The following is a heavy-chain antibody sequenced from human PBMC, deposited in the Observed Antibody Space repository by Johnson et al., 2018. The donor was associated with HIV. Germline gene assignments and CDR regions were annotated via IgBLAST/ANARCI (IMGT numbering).Heavy chain of an antibody. CDR1: GFTFSDYY. CDR3: ARKEHGDYVFGNAFDI. V-gene: IGHV3-11*04. CDR2: ISSSGSTI. Sequence: QVQVVESGGGVVQPGGSLKLSCAASGFTFSDYYMSWIRQAPGKGLEWVSYISSSGSTIYYADSVKGRFTISRDNAKNSLYLQMNSLRAEDTAVYYCARKEHGDYVFGNAFDIWGQGTMVTVSS. D-gene: IGHD4-17*01. J-gene: IGHJ3*02.